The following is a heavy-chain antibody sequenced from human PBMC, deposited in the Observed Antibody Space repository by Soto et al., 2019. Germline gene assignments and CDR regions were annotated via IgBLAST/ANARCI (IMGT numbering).Heavy chain of an antibody. J-gene: IGHJ4*02. Sequence: EVQLVESGGGLVKPGGSLRLSCAASGFTFSNAWMNWVRXAXGKXXEWVGRIKSKTDGGTTDYAAPVKGRFTISRDDSXXXXXXXXXXXXXXXXXXXXXXXXXXLGPIDYWGQGTLVTVSS. CDR2: IKSKTDGGTT. CDR3: XXXXXLGPIDY. D-gene: IGHD7-27*01. CDR1: GFTFSNAW. V-gene: IGHV3-15*07.